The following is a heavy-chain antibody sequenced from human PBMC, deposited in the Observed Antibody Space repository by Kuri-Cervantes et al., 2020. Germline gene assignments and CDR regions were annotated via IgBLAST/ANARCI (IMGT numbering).Heavy chain of an antibody. Sequence: GGSLRLSCAASGFTFSSYAMHWVRQAPGKGLEWVAVISYDGSNKYYADSVKGRFTISRDNSKSTLYLQMNSLRTEDTAVYYCARVHSSGYYYTYYYGMDVWGQGTTVTVSS. CDR2: ISYDGSNK. CDR1: GFTFSSYA. V-gene: IGHV3-30-3*01. D-gene: IGHD3-22*01. J-gene: IGHJ6*02. CDR3: ARVHSSGYYYTYYYGMDV.